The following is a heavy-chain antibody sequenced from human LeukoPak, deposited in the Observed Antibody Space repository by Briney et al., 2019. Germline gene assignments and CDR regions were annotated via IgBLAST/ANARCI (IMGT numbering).Heavy chain of an antibody. J-gene: IGHJ4*02. CDR2: TSAYNGDT. Sequence: ASVKVSCKASGYTFTTYGISWVRQAPGQGPEWMGWTSAYNGDTKYAQKLQGRVTMTTDTSTSTAYMELRNLRSDDTAVYYCAREKGAANDYWGQGTLVTVTS. CDR3: AREKGAANDY. D-gene: IGHD2-15*01. V-gene: IGHV1-18*01. CDR1: GYTFTTYG.